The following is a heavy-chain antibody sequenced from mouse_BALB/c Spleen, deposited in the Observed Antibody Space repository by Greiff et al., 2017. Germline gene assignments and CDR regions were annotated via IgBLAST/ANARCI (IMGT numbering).Heavy chain of an antibody. D-gene: IGHD1-1*01. J-gene: IGHJ3*01. CDR1: GYSLTSYT. CDR3: ARFFTTVVATSPFAY. V-gene: IGHV1-4*01. CDR2: INPSSGYT. Sequence: QVQLQQSGAGLARPWASVSMSCKASGYSLTSYTVHWVKQRPGQGLEWIGYINPSSGYTNYNQKFKDKATLTADKSSSTAYMQLSSLTSEDSAVYYCARFFTTVVATSPFAYWGQGTLVTVSA.